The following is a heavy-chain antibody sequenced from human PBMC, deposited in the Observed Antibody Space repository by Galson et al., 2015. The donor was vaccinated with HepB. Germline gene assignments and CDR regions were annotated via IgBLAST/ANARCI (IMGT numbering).Heavy chain of an antibody. D-gene: IGHD6-19*01. Sequence: SLRLSCAASGFTFSSYAMSWVRQAPGKGLEWVSAISGSGGSTYYADSVKGRFTISRDNSKNTLYLQMNSLRAEDTAVYYCAKDRLIAVAPRGFQHWGQGTLVTVSS. J-gene: IGHJ1*01. CDR2: ISGSGGST. CDR3: AKDRLIAVAPRGFQH. CDR1: GFTFSSYA. V-gene: IGHV3-23*01.